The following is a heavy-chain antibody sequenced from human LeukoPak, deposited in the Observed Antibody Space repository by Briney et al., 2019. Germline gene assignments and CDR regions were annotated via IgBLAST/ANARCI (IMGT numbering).Heavy chain of an antibody. CDR1: GFAFSTYG. V-gene: IGHV3-48*02. Sequence: GGSLRLSCAASGFAFSTYGMNWVRQAPGKGLEWVSYITSRSTIYYADSVKGRFTISRDNVKNSLYLAMNSLRDDDTAVYYCARRVSGSYLDYWGQGILVTVSS. J-gene: IGHJ4*02. D-gene: IGHD3-10*01. CDR2: ITSRSTI. CDR3: ARRVSGSYLDY.